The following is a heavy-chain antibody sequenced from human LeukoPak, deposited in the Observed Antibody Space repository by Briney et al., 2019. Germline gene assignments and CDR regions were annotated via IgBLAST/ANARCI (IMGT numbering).Heavy chain of an antibody. CDR2: ISGSGGST. CDR1: GFTFSSYA. Sequence: GGSLRLSCAASGFTFSSYAMSWVRQAPGKGLEWVPGISGSGGSTYYADSVKGRFTISRDNSRNTLYLQMNSPRAEDTAVYYCAILPGYSSGWYEVNYWGQGTLVTVSS. D-gene: IGHD6-13*01. CDR3: AILPGYSSGWYEVNY. J-gene: IGHJ4*02. V-gene: IGHV3-23*01.